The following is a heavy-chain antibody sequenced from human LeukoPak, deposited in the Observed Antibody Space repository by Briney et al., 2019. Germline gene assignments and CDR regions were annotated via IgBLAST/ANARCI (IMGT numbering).Heavy chain of an antibody. J-gene: IGHJ4*02. Sequence: PGGSLRLSCAASGFTFSDHYMHWVRQAPGKGLEWVAVIWYDGSNKYYADSVKGRFTISRDNSKNTLYLQMNSLRAEDTAVYYCARSFLTTVVTPVFDYWGQGTLVTVSS. CDR1: GFTFSDHY. CDR3: ARSFLTTVVTPVFDY. D-gene: IGHD4-23*01. CDR2: IWYDGSNK. V-gene: IGHV3-33*08.